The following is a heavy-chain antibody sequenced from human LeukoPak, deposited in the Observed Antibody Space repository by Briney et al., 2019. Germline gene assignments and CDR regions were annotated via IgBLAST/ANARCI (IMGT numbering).Heavy chain of an antibody. D-gene: IGHD6-19*01. V-gene: IGHV1-18*04. CDR2: ISAYNGNT. CDR3: ARESSSGWYPLY. J-gene: IGHJ4*02. Sequence: ASVKVSCKASGYTFTSYGTSWVRQAPGQGLEWMGWISAYNGNTNYAQKLQGRVTMTTDTSTSTAYMELRSLRSDDTAVYYCARESSSGWYPLYWGQGTLVTVSS. CDR1: GYTFTSYG.